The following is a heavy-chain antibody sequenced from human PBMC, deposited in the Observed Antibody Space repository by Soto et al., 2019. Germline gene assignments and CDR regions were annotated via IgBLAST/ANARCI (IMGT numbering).Heavy chain of an antibody. V-gene: IGHV4-31*03. J-gene: IGHJ4*02. Sequence: PSETLSLTCTVSGGSISNGYYYWSWVRQNPGNGLEWIGHIYHSGRTYYNPSLKSRVSISIDTSKNQFSLHLSSVTAADTAVYYCARWVEVSLDYFDSWGQGNPVTVSS. D-gene: IGHD2-15*01. CDR3: ARWVEVSLDYFDS. CDR1: GGSISNGYYY. CDR2: IYHSGRT.